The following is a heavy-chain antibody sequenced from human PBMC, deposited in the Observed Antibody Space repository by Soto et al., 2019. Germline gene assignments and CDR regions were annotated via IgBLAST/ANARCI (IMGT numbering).Heavy chain of an antibody. J-gene: IGHJ5*02. D-gene: IGHD1-7*01. Sequence: QVQLVQSGAEVKKPGASVKVSCKASGYTFTSYGISWVRQAPGQGLEWMGWISAYNGNTNYAQKLQGRVTMTTDTSTSTAYMEVRSLRSDDTAVYYCASCEGGTRQNNCFDPWGQGTLVTVSS. V-gene: IGHV1-18*01. CDR1: GYTFTSYG. CDR3: ASCEGGTRQNNCFDP. CDR2: ISAYNGNT.